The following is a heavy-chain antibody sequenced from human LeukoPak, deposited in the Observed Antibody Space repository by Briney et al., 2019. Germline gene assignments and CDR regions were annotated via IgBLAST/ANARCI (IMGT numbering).Heavy chain of an antibody. CDR1: GFTFSSYS. V-gene: IGHV3-21*01. Sequence: GGSLRLSCAASGFTFSSYSVNWVRQAPGKGLEWVSSISSRRSYIYYADSVKGRFTFSRDHAKNSLYLQMDIRRAGDTAVYSCARSLPYDFWSGYYPPFFDYWGQGTLVTVSS. CDR2: ISSRRSYI. CDR3: ARSLPYDFWSGYYPPFFDY. D-gene: IGHD3-3*01. J-gene: IGHJ4*02.